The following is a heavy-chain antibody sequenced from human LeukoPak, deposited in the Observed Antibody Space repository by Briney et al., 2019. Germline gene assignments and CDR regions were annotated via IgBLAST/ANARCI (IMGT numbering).Heavy chain of an antibody. CDR1: GGSVSSRSHY. CDR3: ARGPTLTSDY. V-gene: IGHV4-61*01. CDR2: IYYSGST. J-gene: IGHJ4*02. D-gene: IGHD4-17*01. Sequence: PSETLSLTCTVSGGSVSSRSHYWSWIRQPPGKGLEWIGYIYYSGSTNYNPSLESRVTISVDTSKNQFSLSLSSVTAADTAVYYCARGPTLTSDYWGQGTLVTVSS.